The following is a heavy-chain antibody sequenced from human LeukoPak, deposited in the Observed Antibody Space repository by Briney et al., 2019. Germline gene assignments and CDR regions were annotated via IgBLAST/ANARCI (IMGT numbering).Heavy chain of an antibody. J-gene: IGHJ4*02. CDR2: ISGSGGST. CDR3: AKRYYYDSSGYSI. V-gene: IGHV3-23*01. Sequence: GGSLRLSCAASGFTFSSYGMSWVRQAPGKGLEWVSAISGSGGSTYYADSVRGRFTISRDNSKNTLYLQMNSLRAEDTAVYYCAKRYYYDSSGYSIWGQGTLVTVSS. CDR1: GFTFSSYG. D-gene: IGHD3-22*01.